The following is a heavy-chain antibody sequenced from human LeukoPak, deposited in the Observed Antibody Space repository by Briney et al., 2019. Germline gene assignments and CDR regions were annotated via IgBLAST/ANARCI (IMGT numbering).Heavy chain of an antibody. J-gene: IGHJ5*02. Sequence: PGGSLRLSCAASGFTFSTSWMHWVRQAPGKGLVWVSRINGDGSTTGYADSVKGRFTISRDNTKNTLYLHMNSLRAEDTAVYYCASSPISAAPFDPWGQGTLVTVSS. D-gene: IGHD6-13*01. V-gene: IGHV3-74*01. CDR3: ASSPISAAPFDP. CDR1: GFTFSTSW. CDR2: INGDGSTT.